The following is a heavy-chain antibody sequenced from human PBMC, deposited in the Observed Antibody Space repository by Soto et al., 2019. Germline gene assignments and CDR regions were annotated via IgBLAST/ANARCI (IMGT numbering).Heavy chain of an antibody. V-gene: IGHV4-31*03. CDR3: ARGSAPSFYILTGHPDY. Sequence: PSETLSLTCTVSGGSISSGGYYWSWIRQHPGKGLEWIGYIYYSGSTYYNPSLKSRVTISVDTSKNQFSLKLSSVTAADTAVYYCARGSAPSFYILTGHPDYWGQGTLVTVSS. D-gene: IGHD3-9*01. CDR1: GGSISSGGYY. CDR2: IYYSGST. J-gene: IGHJ4*02.